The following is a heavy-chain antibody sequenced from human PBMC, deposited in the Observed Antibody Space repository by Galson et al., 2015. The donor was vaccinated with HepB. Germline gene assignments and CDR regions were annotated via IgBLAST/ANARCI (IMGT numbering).Heavy chain of an antibody. V-gene: IGHV3-74*01. CDR1: GFTFSSDW. CDR2: INPDGSST. D-gene: IGHD5-12*01. CDR3: ARGLGYSGDI. J-gene: IGHJ3*02. Sequence: SLRLSCAASGFTFSSDWMHWVRQAPGKGLVWVSRINPDGSSTTYADSVKGRFTISRDNAKNTLYLQMNSLRAEDTAVYYCARGLGYSGDIWGQGTMVTVSS.